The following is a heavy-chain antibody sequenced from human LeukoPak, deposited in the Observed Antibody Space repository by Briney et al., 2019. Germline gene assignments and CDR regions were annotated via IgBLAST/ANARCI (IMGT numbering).Heavy chain of an antibody. CDR2: ISAYNGNT. CDR3: ARVWGWNYVDGSWFDP. D-gene: IGHD1-7*01. CDR1: GYTFTSYG. V-gene: IGHV1-18*01. J-gene: IGHJ5*02. Sequence: ASVKVSCKASGYTFTSYGISWVRQAPGQGLEWMGWISAYNGNTNYAQKLQGRVTMTTDTSTSTAYMELRSLRSDDTAVYYCARVWGWNYVDGSWFDPWGQGTLVTVSS.